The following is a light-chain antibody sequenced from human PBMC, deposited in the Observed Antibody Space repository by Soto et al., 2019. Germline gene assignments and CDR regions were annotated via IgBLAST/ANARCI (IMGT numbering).Light chain of an antibody. V-gene: IGLV2-14*01. CDR3: SSYTSSSTPYV. CDR2: EVN. Sequence: QSVLTQPASVSGSPGQSITISCTGTSRDVGGYNYVSWYQQHPGKAPKLIIYEVNNRPSGVSNRFSGSKSGNTASLTISGLQAEDEADYYCSSYTSSSTPYVFGTGTKVTVL. J-gene: IGLJ1*01. CDR1: SRDVGGYNY.